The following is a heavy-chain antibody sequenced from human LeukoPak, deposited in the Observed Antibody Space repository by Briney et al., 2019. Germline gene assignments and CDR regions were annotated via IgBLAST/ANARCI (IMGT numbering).Heavy chain of an antibody. D-gene: IGHD1-26*01. CDR3: ARVGQGEWYFDL. CDR1: GFTFSNYW. Sequence: GGSLRLSCAAPGFTFSNYWMHWVRQAPGKGLVWVSRINIDGSRTSYADSVTGRFTISRDNAQNTVYLQMNSLRAEDTAVYYCARVGQGEWYFDLWGRGTLVTVSS. V-gene: IGHV3-74*01. J-gene: IGHJ2*01. CDR2: INIDGSRT.